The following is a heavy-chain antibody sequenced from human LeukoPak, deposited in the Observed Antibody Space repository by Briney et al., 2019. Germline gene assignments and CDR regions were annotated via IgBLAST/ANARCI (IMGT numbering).Heavy chain of an antibody. CDR1: GFTFSSYS. CDR2: ISSSSSTI. V-gene: IGHV3-48*04. J-gene: IGHJ6*02. CDR3: ARGGGLDV. Sequence: GGSLRLSCAASGFTFSSYSMNWVRQAPGKGLEWVSYISSSSSTIYYADSVKGRFTISRDNAKNSLYLQMSNLRAEDTAVYFCARGGGLDVWGQGATVTVSS. D-gene: IGHD3-16*01.